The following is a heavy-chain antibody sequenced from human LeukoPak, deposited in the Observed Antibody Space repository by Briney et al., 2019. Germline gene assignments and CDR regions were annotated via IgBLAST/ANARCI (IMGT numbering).Heavy chain of an antibody. J-gene: IGHJ4*02. CDR3: ARLSSTVVDY. V-gene: IGHV4-61*05. CDR2: IYYSGST. Sequence: SETLSLTCTVSGGSISSSSYYWSWIRQPPGKGLEWIGYIYYSGSTNYNPSLKSRVTISVDTSKNQFSLKLSSVTAADTAVYYCARLSSTVVDYWGQGTLVTVSS. CDR1: GGSISSSSYY. D-gene: IGHD4-17*01.